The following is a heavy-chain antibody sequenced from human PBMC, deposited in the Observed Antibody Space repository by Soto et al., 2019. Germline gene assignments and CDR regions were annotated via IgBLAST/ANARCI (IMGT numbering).Heavy chain of an antibody. CDR2: ISSSGSFV. V-gene: IGHV3-21*01. D-gene: IGHD1-1*01. CDR1: GFTFSSDS. J-gene: IGHJ5*01. Sequence: GGSLRLSCAASGFTFSSDSMGWVRQSPGKGLEWVASISSSGSFVNYADSVKGRFTISRDNAKNSLYLQMRSLKDEDTAVYYCARDPPSGKTLDWFDSRGHVSLVTVSX. CDR3: ARDPPSGKTLDWFDS.